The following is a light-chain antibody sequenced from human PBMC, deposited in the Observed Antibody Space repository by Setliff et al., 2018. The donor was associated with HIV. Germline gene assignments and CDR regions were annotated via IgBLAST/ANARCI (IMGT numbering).Light chain of an antibody. Sequence: QSALAQPASVSGSPGQSITISCTGTSNDVGGYNYVCWYQQHPGKAPKLMIYEVTNRPSGVSYRFSGSKSGNTASLTSSGLQAEDEADYYCRSFGSINTHVFGTGTKSPS. V-gene: IGLV2-14*01. CDR1: SNDVGGYNY. CDR3: RSFGSINTHV. J-gene: IGLJ1*01. CDR2: EVT.